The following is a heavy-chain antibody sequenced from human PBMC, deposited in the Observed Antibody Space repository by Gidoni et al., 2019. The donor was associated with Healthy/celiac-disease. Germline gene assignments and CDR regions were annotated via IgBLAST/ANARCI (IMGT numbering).Heavy chain of an antibody. CDR2: ISGSGGST. V-gene: IGHV3-23*01. CDR3: AKDQVTYYDFWSGPGLGFDY. Sequence: EVQLLESGGGLVQPGGSLRPSCAASGFTFSSYAMSWVRQAPGKGLEWVSAISGSGGSTYYADSVKGRFTISRDNSKNTLYLQMNSLRAEDTAVYYCAKDQVTYYDFWSGPGLGFDYWGQGTLVTVSS. D-gene: IGHD3-3*01. CDR1: GFTFSSYA. J-gene: IGHJ4*02.